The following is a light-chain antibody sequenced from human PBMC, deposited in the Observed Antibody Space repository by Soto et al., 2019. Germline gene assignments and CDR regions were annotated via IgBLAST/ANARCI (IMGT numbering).Light chain of an antibody. V-gene: IGKV3-15*01. Sequence: EIVMTQSPATLSVSPGERATLSCRASQSVNSNFAWYRQQPGQAPRLLISDASNRATGVPARFSGSGSGTEFTLTISSLQSEDSGIYYCQQYNFWPPLTFGGGTKVEIK. J-gene: IGKJ4*01. CDR2: DAS. CDR1: QSVNSN. CDR3: QQYNFWPPLT.